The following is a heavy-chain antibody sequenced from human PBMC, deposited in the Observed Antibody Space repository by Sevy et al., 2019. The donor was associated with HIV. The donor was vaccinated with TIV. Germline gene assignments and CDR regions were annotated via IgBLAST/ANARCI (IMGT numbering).Heavy chain of an antibody. CDR1: GGSFSGYY. V-gene: IGHV4-34*01. CDR3: ARLLGAAGTNWFDP. Sequence: SETLSLTCAVYGGSFSGYYWSWIRQPPGKGLEWIGEINHSGSTNYNPSLKSRVTISVDTSKNQFSLKLGSVTAADTAVYYCARLLGAAGTNWFDPWGQGTLVTVSS. J-gene: IGHJ5*02. D-gene: IGHD6-13*01. CDR2: INHSGST.